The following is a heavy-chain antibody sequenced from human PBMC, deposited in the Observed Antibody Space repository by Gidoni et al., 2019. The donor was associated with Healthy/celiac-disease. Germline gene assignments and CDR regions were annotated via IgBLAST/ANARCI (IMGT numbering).Heavy chain of an antibody. CDR3: AKDSVFHVVDY. Sequence: SISRDNSKNTLYLKMNSLRAEDTAVYYCAKDSVFHVVDYWGQGTLVTVSS. V-gene: IGHV3-23*01. D-gene: IGHD2-15*01. J-gene: IGHJ4*02.